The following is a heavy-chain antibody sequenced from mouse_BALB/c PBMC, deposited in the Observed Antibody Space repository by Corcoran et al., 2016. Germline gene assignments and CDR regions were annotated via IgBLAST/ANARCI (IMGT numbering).Heavy chain of an antibody. CDR3: ARRGYYGSSPWYFDV. Sequence: QIQLVQSGPELKKPGETVKISCKASGYTFTNYGMNWVKQAPGKGLKWMGWINTYTGEPTYADDFKGRFAFSLETSASTAYLQINNLKNEDMATYFCARRGYYGSSPWYFDVWGAGTTVTVSS. CDR2: INTYTGEP. D-gene: IGHD1-1*01. V-gene: IGHV9-1*02. J-gene: IGHJ1*01. CDR1: GYTFTNYG.